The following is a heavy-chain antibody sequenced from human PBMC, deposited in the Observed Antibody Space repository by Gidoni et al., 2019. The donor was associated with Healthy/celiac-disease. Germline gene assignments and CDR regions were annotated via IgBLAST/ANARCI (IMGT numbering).Heavy chain of an antibody. CDR1: GSTFTGDY. D-gene: IGHD1-1*01. Sequence: QVQLVQSGAEVKKPGASVKVSCKASGSTFTGDYMHWVRQAPGKGLEWMGWINPNSGGTNYAKKFQGRVTMTRDTSISTAYMERSRLRSDDTAVYYCARVLLEPANWFDPWGQGTLVTVSS. J-gene: IGHJ5*02. CDR3: ARVLLEPANWFDP. V-gene: IGHV1-2*02. CDR2: INPNSGGT.